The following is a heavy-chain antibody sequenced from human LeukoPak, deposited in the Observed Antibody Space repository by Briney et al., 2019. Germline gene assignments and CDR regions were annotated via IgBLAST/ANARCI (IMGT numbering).Heavy chain of an antibody. V-gene: IGHV3-21*01. Sequence: GGSLRLSCAASAFSLNAYNMNWVRQAPGKGLEWVSSISYTGTYIYYADSVKGRFTISRDNSKNTLYLQMNSLRAEDTAVYYCARPHQVVPAAMSGGGFDYWGQGTLVTVSS. D-gene: IGHD2-2*01. J-gene: IGHJ4*02. CDR1: AFSLNAYN. CDR2: ISYTGTYI. CDR3: ARPHQVVPAAMSGGGFDY.